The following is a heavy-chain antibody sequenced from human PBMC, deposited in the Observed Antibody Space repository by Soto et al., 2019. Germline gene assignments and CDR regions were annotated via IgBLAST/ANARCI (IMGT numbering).Heavy chain of an antibody. CDR1: GFTFSDYY. Sequence: GGSLRLSCAASGFTFSDYYMSWIRQAPGKGLEWVSYISSSANAMYYADSVKGRFTISRDNAKNSLYLQMNSLRAEDTAFYYCATDKTHFDVWGQGSLVTVSS. V-gene: IGHV3-11*01. CDR3: ATDKTHFDV. J-gene: IGHJ4*02. CDR2: ISSSANAM.